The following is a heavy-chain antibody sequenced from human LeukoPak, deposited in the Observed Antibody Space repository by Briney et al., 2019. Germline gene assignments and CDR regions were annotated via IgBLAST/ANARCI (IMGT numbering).Heavy chain of an antibody. CDR1: GFTVSSNY. D-gene: IGHD5-18*01. CDR3: ARRELLGYSYGLRTFNI. J-gene: IGHJ3*02. V-gene: IGHV3-66*04. CDR2: IYSGGIYNDGTT. Sequence: GGSLRLSCAASGFTVSSNYMSWVRQAPGKGLEWGSVIYSGGIYNDGTTNYGDSVKGRFTISRDNSKNTLYLQMNSLRAEDTAVYYCARRELLGYSYGLRTFNIWGQGTTVTVSS.